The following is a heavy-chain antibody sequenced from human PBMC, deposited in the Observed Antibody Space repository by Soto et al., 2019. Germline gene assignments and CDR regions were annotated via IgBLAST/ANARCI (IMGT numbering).Heavy chain of an antibody. CDR3: ARTTAFVSGTYPPAHFDY. CDR2: INHSGST. V-gene: IGHV4-34*01. Sequence: KTSETLSLTCAVYGGSFSGYYWSWIRQSPGKGLEWIGEINHSGSTNYTPSLKTRVTISVDTSKNQVSLKLSSVTAADTAVYYCARTTAFVSGTYPPAHFDYWGQGXRVTVYS. CDR1: GGSFSGYY. J-gene: IGHJ4*02. D-gene: IGHD3-16*01.